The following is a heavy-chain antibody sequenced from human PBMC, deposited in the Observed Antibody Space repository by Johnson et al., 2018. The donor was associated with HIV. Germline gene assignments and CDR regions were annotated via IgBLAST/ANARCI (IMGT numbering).Heavy chain of an antibody. CDR2: IWYDGSNK. Sequence: QMQLVESGGGVVQPGRSLRLSCAASGFTFSSYGMHWVRQAPGKGLEWVAVIWYDGSNKYYADSVKGRFTISRDNSKNTLYLQMNSLRAEDTAVYYCAKGGYCSGGSCYPDAFDIWGQGKMVTVSS. J-gene: IGHJ3*02. CDR3: AKGGYCSGGSCYPDAFDI. V-gene: IGHV3-33*06. CDR1: GFTFSSYG. D-gene: IGHD2-15*01.